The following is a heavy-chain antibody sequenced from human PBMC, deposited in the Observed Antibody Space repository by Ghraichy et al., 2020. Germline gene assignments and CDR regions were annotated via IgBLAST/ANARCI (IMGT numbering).Heavy chain of an antibody. V-gene: IGHV4-59*01. CDR2: IYYSGST. J-gene: IGHJ4*02. Sequence: GSLRLSCTVSGGSISSYYWSWIRQPPGKGLEWIGYIYYSGSTNYNPSLKSRVTISVDTSKNQFSLKLSSVTAADTAVYYCAREPRSIVGATGGFDYWGQGTLVTVSS. CDR1: GGSISSYY. CDR3: AREPRSIVGATGGFDY. D-gene: IGHD1-26*01.